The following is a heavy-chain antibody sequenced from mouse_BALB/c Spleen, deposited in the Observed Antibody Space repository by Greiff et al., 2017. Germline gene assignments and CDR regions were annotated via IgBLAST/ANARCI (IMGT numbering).Heavy chain of an antibody. D-gene: IGHD1-1*01. CDR3: ASALYGSSLGD. Sequence: VQLQQPGAELVKPGASVKLSCKASGYTFTSYWMHWVKQRPGQGLEWIGEIDPSDSYTNYNQKFKGKATLTVDKSSSTAYMQLSSLTSEDSAVYYCASALYGSSLGDWGEGTTLTVSS. J-gene: IGHJ2*01. CDR1: GYTFTSYW. V-gene: IGHV1-69*02. CDR2: IDPSDSYT.